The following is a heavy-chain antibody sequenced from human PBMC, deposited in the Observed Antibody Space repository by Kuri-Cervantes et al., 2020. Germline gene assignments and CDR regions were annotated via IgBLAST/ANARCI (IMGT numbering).Heavy chain of an antibody. D-gene: IGHD2-21*02. Sequence: SETLSLTCTVSGGSIRSYYWSWIRQPPGKGLEWIGYIYNSGSTNYNPSLKSRVTISVDTSKNQFSLKVTSVTAADTAVYYCARGSPRAYCGGDCAEYFQHWGQGTLVTVSS. CDR3: ARGSPRAYCGGDCAEYFQH. CDR1: GGSIRSYY. CDR2: IYNSGST. J-gene: IGHJ1*01. V-gene: IGHV4-59*01.